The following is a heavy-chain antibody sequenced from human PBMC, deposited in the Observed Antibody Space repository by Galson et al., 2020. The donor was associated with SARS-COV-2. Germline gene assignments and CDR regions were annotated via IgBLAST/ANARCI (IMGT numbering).Heavy chain of an antibody. Sequence: GESLKISCAASGFTFSSYGMHWVRQAPAKGLEWVAVISYEGSQKYYADSVKGRFTISKDNFKDTLYLQMDSLRAEDTAVYYCAKRATIFWLGESYPDYWGRGTLVTVSS. CDR3: AKRATIFWLGESYPDY. J-gene: IGHJ4*02. CDR1: GFTFSSYG. D-gene: IGHD3-10*01. V-gene: IGHV3-30*18. CDR2: ISYEGSQK.